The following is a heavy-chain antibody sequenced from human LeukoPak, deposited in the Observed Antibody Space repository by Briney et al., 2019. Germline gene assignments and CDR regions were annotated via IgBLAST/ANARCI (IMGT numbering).Heavy chain of an antibody. CDR2: ISTSGSYK. V-gene: IGHV3-21*01. CDR3: AKVGCSSASCYGDFDY. D-gene: IGHD2-2*01. Sequence: GGSLRLSCAASGFSFSSYSMNWVRQAPGKGLEWVSFISTSGSYKYYADSVKGRFTISRDNAKNSLFLQMNSLRAEDTAVYYCAKVGCSSASCYGDFDYWGQGTLVTVSS. CDR1: GFSFSSYS. J-gene: IGHJ4*02.